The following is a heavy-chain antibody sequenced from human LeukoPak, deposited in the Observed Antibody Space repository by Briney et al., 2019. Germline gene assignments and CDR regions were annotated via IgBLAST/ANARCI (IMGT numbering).Heavy chain of an antibody. CDR3: ARGRYCGGDCSPGAFDI. D-gene: IGHD2-21*02. J-gene: IGHJ3*02. CDR1: GFTFSSYW. Sequence: PGGSLRLSCAASGFTFSSYWMHWVRQAPGKGLVWVSRINSDGSSTSYADSGKGRFTLSRDQAKNTLYLQMNSLRAEDTAVYYCARGRYCGGDCSPGAFDIWGQGKMVTVSS. V-gene: IGHV3-74*01. CDR2: INSDGSST.